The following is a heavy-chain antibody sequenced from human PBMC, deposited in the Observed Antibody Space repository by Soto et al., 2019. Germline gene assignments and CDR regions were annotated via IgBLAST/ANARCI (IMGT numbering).Heavy chain of an antibody. Sequence: QVQLVQSGAEVKKPGASVKVSCKASGYTFTDYYMHWVRQAPGQGLEWMGWINPNSGGTNYAQKFQGRVTMTRDTSISTAYMELNRLRSDDTAVYYCARDQSPSSGWPGMDVLGQGTTVNVSS. CDR3: ARDQSPSSGWPGMDV. J-gene: IGHJ6*02. D-gene: IGHD6-19*01. CDR1: GYTFTDYY. CDR2: INPNSGGT. V-gene: IGHV1-2*02.